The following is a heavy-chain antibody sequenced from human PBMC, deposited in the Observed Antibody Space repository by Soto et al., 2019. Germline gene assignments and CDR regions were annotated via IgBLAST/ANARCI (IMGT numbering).Heavy chain of an antibody. D-gene: IGHD5-12*01. CDR1: GFTFSSYA. V-gene: IGHV3-23*01. Sequence: GGSLRLSCAASGFTFSSYAMSWVRHLPGKGLEWVSGIQGSGIGTYYADSVRGRFTISRDNSRNTLHLQMDSLRGDDTAVYYCAKESADAGLATAVFDYWGQGALVTVSS. CDR2: IQGSGIGT. J-gene: IGHJ4*02. CDR3: AKESADAGLATAVFDY.